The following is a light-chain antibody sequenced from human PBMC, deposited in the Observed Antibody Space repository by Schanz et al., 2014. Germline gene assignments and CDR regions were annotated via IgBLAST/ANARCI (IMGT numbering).Light chain of an antibody. V-gene: IGLV2-8*01. CDR3: CSYSRSHNFVL. CDR2: DVS. CDR1: SSDVGGYNY. Sequence: QSALTQPPSASGSPGQSVTFSCTGTSSDVGGYNYVSWYQQHPGKAPKLMIYDVSIRPSGVSSRFSGSMSTNTASLTISGLQAEDEATYFCCSYSRSHNFVLFGGGTKLTVL. J-gene: IGLJ2*01.